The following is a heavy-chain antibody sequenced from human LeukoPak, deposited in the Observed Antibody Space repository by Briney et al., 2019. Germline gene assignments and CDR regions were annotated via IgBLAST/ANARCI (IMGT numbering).Heavy chain of an antibody. CDR2: IDTYSGKT. J-gene: IGHJ5*02. CDR3: ARDRGIAEADSFDP. V-gene: IGHV1-18*01. CDR1: GYTYTTDG. D-gene: IGHD6-13*01. Sequence: ASVKVSCKASGYTYTTDGISCVRQAPGQGLEWMGWIDTYSGKTNYAQKFQGRVTMTSDTSTSTAYMELRSLRSDDTAVYYCARDRGIAEADSFDPWGQGTLVTVSS.